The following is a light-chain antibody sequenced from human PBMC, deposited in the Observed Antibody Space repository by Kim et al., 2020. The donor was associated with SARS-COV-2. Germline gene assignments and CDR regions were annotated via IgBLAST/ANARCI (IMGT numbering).Light chain of an antibody. J-gene: IGKJ2*01. CDR1: PSVRSNY. V-gene: IGKV3-20*01. Sequence: LCPGKRPTLSWRASPSVRSNYLAWIQQRPVHAPRLLIYGASSRATGIPGRFSGSGSGTDFTLTIPALEPEDFAVYYCQQYGSSPYTFGQGTKLEF. CDR2: GAS. CDR3: QQYGSSPYT.